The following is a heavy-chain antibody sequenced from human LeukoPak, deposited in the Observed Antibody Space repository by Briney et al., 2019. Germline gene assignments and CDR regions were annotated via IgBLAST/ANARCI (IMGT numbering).Heavy chain of an antibody. CDR3: ARGSPDY. J-gene: IGHJ4*02. Sequence: GGSLRLSCAASGFTFSSYAMSWVRQAPGKGLEWVAVISYDGSSKYYADSVKGRFTISRDNSKNTLYLQMNSLRVEDTALYYCARGSPDYWGQGTLVTVSS. CDR1: GFTFSSYA. V-gene: IGHV3-30-3*01. CDR2: ISYDGSSK.